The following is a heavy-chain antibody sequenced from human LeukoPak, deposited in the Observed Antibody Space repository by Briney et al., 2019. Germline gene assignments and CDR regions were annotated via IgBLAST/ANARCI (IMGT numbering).Heavy chain of an antibody. V-gene: IGHV4-59*01. Sequence: KPSETLSLTCTVSGGSISSYYWSWFRQPPGKGLEWIGYIYYSGSTNYNPSLKSRVTISVDPSKNQLSLKLSSGAAADTAVYYCARSRAYGGRPDYWGQGTLVSVSS. CDR2: IYYSGST. CDR3: ARSRAYGGRPDY. CDR1: GGSISSYY. J-gene: IGHJ4*02. D-gene: IGHD4-23*01.